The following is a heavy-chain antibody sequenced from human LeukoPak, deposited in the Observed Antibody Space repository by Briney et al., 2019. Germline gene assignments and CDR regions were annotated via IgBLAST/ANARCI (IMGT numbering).Heavy chain of an antibody. CDR1: GSTFTDYC. J-gene: IGHJ6*02. CDR2: INPNGGGT. Sequence: ASVKVSCKASGSTFTDYCVHWVRQAPGQGLEWMGRINPNGGGTHYSQKFDGRVTMTRDTSISTAYMELSRLRSDDTAVYYCAREKYRPGYYGMDVWGQGTTVTVSS. CDR3: AREKYRPGYYGMDV. D-gene: IGHD5-12*01. V-gene: IGHV1-2*06.